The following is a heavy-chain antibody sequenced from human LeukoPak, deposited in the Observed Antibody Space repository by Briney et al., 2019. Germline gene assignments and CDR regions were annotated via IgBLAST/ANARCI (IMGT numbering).Heavy chain of an antibody. V-gene: IGHV4-34*01. J-gene: IGHJ2*01. CDR1: GGSFSGYY. D-gene: IGHD3-22*01. Sequence: PSETLSLTCAVYGGSFSGYYWSWIRQPPGKGLEWIGEINHSGSTNYNPSLKSRVTISVDTSKNQFSLKLSSVTAADTAVYYCARLRGYYDSSGFWTSGYFDLWGRGTLVTVSS. CDR3: ARLRGYYDSSGFWTSGYFDL. CDR2: INHSGST.